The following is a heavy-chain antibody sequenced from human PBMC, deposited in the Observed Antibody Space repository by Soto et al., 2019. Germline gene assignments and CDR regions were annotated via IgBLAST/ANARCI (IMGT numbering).Heavy chain of an antibody. CDR1: GFTFSSYA. CDR3: AKAQLLWFGEFPPDYFDY. D-gene: IGHD3-10*01. Sequence: EVQLLESGGGLVQPGGSLRLSCAASGFTFSSYAMSWVRQAPGKGLEWVSAISGSGGSTYYADSVKGRFTISRDNSKNTLYLQMNSLRAEDTAVYYCAKAQLLWFGEFPPDYFDYWGQGTLVTVSS. CDR2: ISGSGGST. J-gene: IGHJ4*02. V-gene: IGHV3-23*01.